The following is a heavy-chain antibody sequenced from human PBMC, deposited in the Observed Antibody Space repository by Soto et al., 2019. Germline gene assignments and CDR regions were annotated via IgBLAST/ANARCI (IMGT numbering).Heavy chain of an antibody. CDR2: ISAYNGNT. V-gene: IGHV1-18*01. J-gene: IGHJ6*02. CDR3: ARWLGADGMDV. Sequence: ASVKVSCKASGYTFTSYAMHWVRQAPGQGLEWMGWISAYNGNTNYAQKLQGRVTMTTDTSTSTAYMELRSLRSDDTAVYYCARWLGADGMDVWGQGTLVTVSS. CDR1: GYTFTSYA. D-gene: IGHD1-26*01.